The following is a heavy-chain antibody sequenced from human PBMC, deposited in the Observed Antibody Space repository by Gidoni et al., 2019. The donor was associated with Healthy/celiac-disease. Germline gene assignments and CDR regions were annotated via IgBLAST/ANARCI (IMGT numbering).Heavy chain of an antibody. V-gene: IGHV1-69*06. D-gene: IGHD3-22*01. J-gene: IGHJ1*01. CDR2: IIPIFGTA. CDR3: ARLDYDSSGEAQYFQH. Sequence: QVQLVQSGAEVKKPGSSVKVSCKASGGPFSRYAISWVRQAPGQGLEWMGGIIPIFGTANYAQKFQGRVTITADKSTSTAYMERSSLRSEDTAVYYCARLDYDSSGEAQYFQHWGQGTLVTVSS. CDR1: GGPFSRYA.